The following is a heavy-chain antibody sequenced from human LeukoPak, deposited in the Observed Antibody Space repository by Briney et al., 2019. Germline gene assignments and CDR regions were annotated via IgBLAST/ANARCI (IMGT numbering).Heavy chain of an antibody. CDR1: GFTFSYW. CDR3: ARALDSSSSRYQSFAY. D-gene: IGHD2-15*01. Sequence: GGSLRLSCAASGFTFSYWMTWVRQAPGKGLECVANIKQDGSEKYYVDSVKGRFTISRNNAKNSLYLQMNSLRAEDTAVYYCARALDSSSSRYQSFAYWGQGTLVTVSS. CDR2: IKQDGSEK. J-gene: IGHJ4*02. V-gene: IGHV3-7*01.